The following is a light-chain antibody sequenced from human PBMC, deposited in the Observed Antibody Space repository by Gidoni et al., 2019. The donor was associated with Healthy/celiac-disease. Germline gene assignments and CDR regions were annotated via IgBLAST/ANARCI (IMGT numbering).Light chain of an antibody. CDR1: SSNIGNNY. CDR3: GTWDSSLSAGGV. V-gene: IGLV1-51*01. J-gene: IGLJ3*02. CDR2: VNN. Sequence: QSVLTQPPSVSAAPAPKVTISCSGSSSNIGNNYVSWYQQLPGTAPKLLLYVNNKRPSGIPDRFSGSKSGTSATLGITGLQTGDEADYYCGTWDSSLSAGGVFGGGTKLTVL.